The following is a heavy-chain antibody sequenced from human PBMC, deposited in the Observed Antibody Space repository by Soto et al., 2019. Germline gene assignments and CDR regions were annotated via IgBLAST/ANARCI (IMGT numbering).Heavy chain of an antibody. J-gene: IGHJ4*02. CDR3: ARENNVLPGGYFDY. D-gene: IGHD3-10*01. V-gene: IGHV4-30-2*01. CDR1: GGSISSGGYS. CDR2: IYHSGST. Sequence: SETLSLTCAVSGGSISSGGYSWSWIRHPPGKGLEWIGYIYHSGSTYYNPSLKSRVTISVDRSKNQFSLKLSSVTAADTAVYYCARENNVLPGGYFDYWGQGTLVTVSS.